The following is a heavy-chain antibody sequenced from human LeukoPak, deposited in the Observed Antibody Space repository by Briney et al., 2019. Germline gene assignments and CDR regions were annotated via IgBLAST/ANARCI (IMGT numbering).Heavy chain of an antibody. D-gene: IGHD2-2*01. J-gene: IGHJ6*03. CDR2: IYYSGST. CDR3: ARGRPSAILKFHYMDV. V-gene: IGHV4-59*01. CDR1: GGSISSYY. Sequence: SETLSLTCTVSGGSISSYYWSWIRQPPGKGLEWIGYIYYSGSTNYNPSLKSRVTISVDTSKNQFSLKLSSVTAADTAVYYCARGRPSAILKFHYMDVWGKGTTVTVSS.